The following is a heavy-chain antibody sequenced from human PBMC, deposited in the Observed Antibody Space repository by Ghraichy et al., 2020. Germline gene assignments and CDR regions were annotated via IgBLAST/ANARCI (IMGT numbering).Heavy chain of an antibody. CDR3: AKDPGEWLRFSGAFDI. CDR1: GFTFSSYG. V-gene: IGHV3-33*06. J-gene: IGHJ3*02. D-gene: IGHD5-12*01. Sequence: GGSLRLSCAASGFTFSSYGMHWVRQAPGKGLEWVAVIWYDGSNKYYADSVKGRFTISRDNSKNTLYLQMNSLRAEDTAVYYCAKDPGEWLRFSGAFDIWGQGTMVTVSS. CDR2: IWYDGSNK.